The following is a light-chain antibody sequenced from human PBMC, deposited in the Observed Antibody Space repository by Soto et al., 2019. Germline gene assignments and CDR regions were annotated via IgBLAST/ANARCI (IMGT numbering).Light chain of an antibody. CDR3: QVWDVTTDHPL. J-gene: IGLJ3*02. V-gene: IGLV3-21*02. CDR2: DNS. CDR1: NIGTKS. Sequence: SYELTQPPSVSLAPGQTARIPCGGNNIGTKSVHWYQQKPGQAPVLIVYDNSDRPSGIPERFSGSNSDNTATLTISRVEAGDEADYFCQVWDVTTDHPLFGGGTQLTVL.